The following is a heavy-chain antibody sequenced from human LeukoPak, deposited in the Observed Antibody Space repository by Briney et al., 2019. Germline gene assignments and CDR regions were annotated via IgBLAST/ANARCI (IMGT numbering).Heavy chain of an antibody. J-gene: IGHJ5*02. CDR3: ATNHRRFKVFWSGYDSYNWFDP. CDR1: GFTVSSNE. D-gene: IGHD3-3*01. V-gene: IGHV3-38-3*01. CDR2: ISGGTT. Sequence: GGSLRLSCAASGFTVSSNEMSWVRQAPEKGLEWVSSISGGTTNYADSRKGRFTISRDNSKNTLHLQMNSLRAEDTAVYYCATNHRRFKVFWSGYDSYNWFDPWGQGTLVTVSS.